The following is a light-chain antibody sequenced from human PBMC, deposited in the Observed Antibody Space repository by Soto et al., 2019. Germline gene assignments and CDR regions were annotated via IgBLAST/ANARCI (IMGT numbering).Light chain of an antibody. V-gene: IGLV2-8*01. Sequence: QSALTQPPSASGSPGQSVTISCTGTSSAVAGYNYVSWYQQHPGKAPKLMIYEVNKRPSGVPDSFSGSKSGTTASLTVSGLQAEDEADYYCSSYTGSNDVVFGGGTKVTVL. CDR3: SSYTGSNDVV. J-gene: IGLJ2*01. CDR2: EVN. CDR1: SSAVAGYNY.